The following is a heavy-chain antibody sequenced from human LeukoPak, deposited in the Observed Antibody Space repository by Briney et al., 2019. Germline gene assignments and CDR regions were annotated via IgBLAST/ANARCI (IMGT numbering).Heavy chain of an antibody. CDR1: GYTFTSYA. V-gene: IGHV1-3*01. D-gene: IGHD3-9*01. J-gene: IGHJ4*02. CDR3: ARGMTGSDY. CDR2: INAGNGNT. Sequence: ASVKVSCKASGYTFTSYAMHWVRQAPGQRLEWMGWINAGNGNTKYAQKFQGRVTMTRNTPISTAYMELSSLRSEDTAVYYCARGMTGSDYWGQGTLVTVSS.